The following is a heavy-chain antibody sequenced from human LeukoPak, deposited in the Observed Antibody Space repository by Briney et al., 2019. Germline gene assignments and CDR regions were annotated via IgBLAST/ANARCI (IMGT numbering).Heavy chain of an antibody. CDR2: ISYDGSSE. CDR3: AKDSNIVGATSFDY. Sequence: PGGSLRRSCAASGFTFSTYGMHWGRQAPGKGLEWVAAISYDGSSEYYADSVKGRFTISRDNSKNTLYLQMNSLSAEDTAVYFCAKDSNIVGATSFDYWGQGTLVAVSS. J-gene: IGHJ4*02. V-gene: IGHV3-30*18. D-gene: IGHD1-26*01. CDR1: GFTFSTYG.